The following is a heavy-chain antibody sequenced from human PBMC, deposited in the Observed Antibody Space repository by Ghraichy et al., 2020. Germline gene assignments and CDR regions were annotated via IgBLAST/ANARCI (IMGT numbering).Heavy chain of an antibody. CDR3: ARHVEYYDSSGYYDEGYYCSMDV. CDR1: GGSISSSSYS. Sequence: SETLSLTCTVSGGSISSSSYSWGWIRQPPGQGLEWIGSIYCSGSTYYNPTLKSRVTISVDTSKNQFSLKLSSVTAADTAVYYCARHVEYYDSSGYYDEGYYCSMDVGGPGTPATV. CDR2: IYCSGST. J-gene: IGHJ6*02. V-gene: IGHV4-39*01. D-gene: IGHD3-22*01.